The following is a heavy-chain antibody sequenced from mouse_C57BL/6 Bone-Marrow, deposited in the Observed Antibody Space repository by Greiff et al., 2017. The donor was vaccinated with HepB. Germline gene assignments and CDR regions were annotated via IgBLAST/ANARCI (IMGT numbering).Heavy chain of an antibody. CDR1: GYTFTSYW. D-gene: IGHD3-2*02. Sequence: VQLQQSGAELAKPGASVKLSCKASGYTFTSYWMHWVKQRPGQGLEWIGYINPSSGYTKYNQKFKDKATLTADKSSSTAYMQLSSLTYEDSAVYYCARSKSPDSSGYRGFAYWGQGTLVTVSA. CDR2: INPSSGYT. CDR3: ARSKSPDSSGYRGFAY. J-gene: IGHJ3*01. V-gene: IGHV1-7*01.